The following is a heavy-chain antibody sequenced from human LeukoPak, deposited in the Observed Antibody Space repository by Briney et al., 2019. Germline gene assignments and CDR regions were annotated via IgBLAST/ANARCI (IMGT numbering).Heavy chain of an antibody. D-gene: IGHD3-10*01. CDR3: AKPNYSGSGNFPFDY. Sequence: GALRLSCAASGFTFSSYAMHWVRQAPGKGLEWVAVISSDGSKQYYADSVKGRFTISRDNSKNTLYLQMNSLRAEDAAVYYCAKPNYSGSGNFPFDYWGQGTQVTVSS. CDR1: GFTFSSYA. CDR2: ISSDGSKQ. V-gene: IGHV3-30*18. J-gene: IGHJ4*02.